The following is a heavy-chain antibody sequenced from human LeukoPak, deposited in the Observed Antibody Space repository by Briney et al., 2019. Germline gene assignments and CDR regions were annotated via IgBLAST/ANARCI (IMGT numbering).Heavy chain of an antibody. CDR2: IYYSGST. V-gene: IGHV4-59*12. CDR3: ARDMSMVAYFDY. Sequence: PSETLSLTCTVSGGSISNYYWSWIRQPPGKGLEWIGYIYYSGSTNYNPSLKSRVTISVDTSKNQFSLKLSSVTAADTAVYYCARDMSMVAYFDYWGQGTLVTVSS. CDR1: GGSISNYY. D-gene: IGHD3-10*01. J-gene: IGHJ4*02.